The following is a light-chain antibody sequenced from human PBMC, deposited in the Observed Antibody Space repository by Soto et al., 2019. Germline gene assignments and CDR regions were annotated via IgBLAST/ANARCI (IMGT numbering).Light chain of an antibody. V-gene: IGLV2-8*01. CDR2: EVT. CDR1: SSDVGGYDY. CDR3: CSYAGISNVI. Sequence: QSALTQPPSASGSPGQSVTISCTGTSSDVGGYDYVSWYQQQSGKAPKLIIYEVTKRPSGVPDRFSGSKSGTTASLTVSRLQAEDEADYYRCSYAGISNVIFGAGTKLTVL. J-gene: IGLJ2*01.